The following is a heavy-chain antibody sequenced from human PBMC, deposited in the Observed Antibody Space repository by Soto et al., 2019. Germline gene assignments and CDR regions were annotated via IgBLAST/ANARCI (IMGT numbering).Heavy chain of an antibody. V-gene: IGHV1-3*01. CDR3: ARDVSSPGLFHY. Sequence: ASVKVSCKASGYTFTSYAMHWVRQAPGQRLEWMGWINAGNGNTKYSQKFQGRVTITRETSASTAYMELSSLRSEDTAVYYCARDVSSPGLFHYWGQGTMVTVYS. D-gene: IGHD2-15*01. J-gene: IGHJ4*02. CDR1: GYTFTSYA. CDR2: INAGNGNT.